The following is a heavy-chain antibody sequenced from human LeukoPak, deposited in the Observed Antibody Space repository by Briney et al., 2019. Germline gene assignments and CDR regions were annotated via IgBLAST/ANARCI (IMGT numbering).Heavy chain of an antibody. CDR1: GYTLTELS. J-gene: IGHJ4*02. Sequence: ASVKVSCKVSGYTLTELSMHWVRRAPGKGLEWMGGFDPEDGETIYAQKFQGRVTMTEDTSTDTAYMELSSLRSEDTAVYYCATPRSYYYDSSGYSQFDYWGQGTLVTVSS. CDR3: ATPRSYYYDSSGYSQFDY. CDR2: FDPEDGET. V-gene: IGHV1-24*01. D-gene: IGHD3-22*01.